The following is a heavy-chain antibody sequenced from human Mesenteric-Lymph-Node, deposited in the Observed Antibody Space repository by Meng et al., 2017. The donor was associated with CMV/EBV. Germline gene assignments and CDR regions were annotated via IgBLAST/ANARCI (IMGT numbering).Heavy chain of an antibody. CDR3: ARQVDTALVSFDY. CDR2: IYHSGYN. J-gene: IGHJ4*02. V-gene: IGHV4-39*01. Sequence: VAGDSSGTGSLYWAWIRQSPGKGLEWIGSIYHSGYNYNNPSLKSRVTMSVDASKNQFSLKLSSVTAADTGAYYCARQVDTALVSFDYWGQGTLVTVSS. CDR1: GDSSGTGSLY. D-gene: IGHD5-18*01.